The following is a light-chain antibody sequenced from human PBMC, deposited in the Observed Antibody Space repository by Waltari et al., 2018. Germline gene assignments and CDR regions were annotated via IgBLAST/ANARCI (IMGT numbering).Light chain of an antibody. J-gene: IGLJ2*01. CDR2: GNS. V-gene: IGLV1-40*01. Sequence: QSALTQPPSVSGAPGQRVTISCTGSSSNMGAGYDVNWYQQLPGTATKLLIYGNSYRHSGLPDRFSASKSVTSASLAIIGLQTEDVASYYCQSFDTSLGVLFGGGTKLTVL. CDR3: QSFDTSLGVL. CDR1: SSNMGAGYD.